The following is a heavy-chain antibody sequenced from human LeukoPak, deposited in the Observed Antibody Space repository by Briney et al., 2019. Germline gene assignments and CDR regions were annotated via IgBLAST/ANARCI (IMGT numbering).Heavy chain of an antibody. CDR3: GRNDYRTYYFDY. V-gene: IGHV3-30-3*01. D-gene: IGHD4-11*01. J-gene: IGHJ4*02. CDR2: ISKDGYNT. Sequence: GGSLRLSCAASGFRFSDYAVHWIRQAPGKGLEWVAIISKDGYNTDYADSVKGRFTISRDNSKNTLYLQMNSLRVEDTALYYFGRNDYRTYYFDYWGQGTLVTVSS. CDR1: GFRFSDYA.